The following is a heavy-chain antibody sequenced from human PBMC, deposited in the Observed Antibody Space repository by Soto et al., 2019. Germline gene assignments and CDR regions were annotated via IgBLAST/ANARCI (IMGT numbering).Heavy chain of an antibody. CDR3: ARDLGGSYYAPVDY. D-gene: IGHD1-26*01. CDR1: GYTFTSYG. J-gene: IGHJ4*02. Sequence: QVQLVQSGAEVKKPGASVKVSCKASGYTFTSYGISWVRQAPGQGREWMGWISAYNGNTKYAQKLQGRVTMTTDTATSTAYMELRSLTSDDTAVYYCARDLGGSYYAPVDYWGQGTLVTVSS. V-gene: IGHV1-18*01. CDR2: ISAYNGNT.